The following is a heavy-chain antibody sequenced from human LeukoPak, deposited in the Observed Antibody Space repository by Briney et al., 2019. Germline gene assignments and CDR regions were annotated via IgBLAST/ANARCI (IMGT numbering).Heavy chain of an antibody. Sequence: ASVKVSRKASGYTFTGYYMHWVRQAPGQGLEWMGWINPNSGGTNYAQKFQGRVTMTRDTSISTAYMELSRLRSDDTAVYYCARDRGFWSGSYYFDYWGQGTLVTVSS. J-gene: IGHJ4*02. V-gene: IGHV1-2*02. D-gene: IGHD3-3*01. CDR2: INPNSGGT. CDR3: ARDRGFWSGSYYFDY. CDR1: GYTFTGYY.